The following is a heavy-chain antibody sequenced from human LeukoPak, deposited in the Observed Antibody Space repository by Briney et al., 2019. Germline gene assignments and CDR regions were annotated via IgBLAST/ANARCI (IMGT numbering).Heavy chain of an antibody. V-gene: IGHV3-64*01. CDR1: GFTFSAYS. J-gene: IGHJ4*02. CDR2: ISSNGDTT. CDR3: AREYHGGYIDS. D-gene: IGHD4-23*01. Sequence: PGGSLRLSCAASGFTFSAYSMHWVRQAPGKRLESVSAISSNGDTTYYANSVKGRFTISRDNSKSTLYLLMGSLRAEDMAVYYCAREYHGGYIDSWGQGTLVTVSS.